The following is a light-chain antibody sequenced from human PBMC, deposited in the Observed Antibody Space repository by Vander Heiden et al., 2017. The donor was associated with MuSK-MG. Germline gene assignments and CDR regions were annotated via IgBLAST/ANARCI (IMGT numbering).Light chain of an antibody. CDR2: KAS. CDR3: QQYNSYSST. Sequence: DMQVTQSPSTLSASLGDRVTITCRATHSIGSWMAWYQQKPGKVPTLLIYKASTLQSGVPSRFSGSGSGTEFTLTINSLQPEDFATYYCQQYNSYSSTFGQGTKVEVK. V-gene: IGKV1-5*03. CDR1: HSIGSW. J-gene: IGKJ1*01.